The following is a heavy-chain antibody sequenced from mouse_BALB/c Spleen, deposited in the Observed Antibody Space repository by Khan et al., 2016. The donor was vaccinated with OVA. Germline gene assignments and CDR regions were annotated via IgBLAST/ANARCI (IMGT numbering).Heavy chain of an antibody. CDR2: MHYSGST. CDR1: GYSITSDYA. Sequence: EVQLQESGPGLVKPSQSLSLTCTVTGYSITSDYAWNWIRQFPGNKLEWMGYMHYSGSTSYNPSLTSRISITRDTSKNQFFLQLNSVTTEDTATYYCARWFAYWGQGTLVTVSA. J-gene: IGHJ3*01. CDR3: ARWFAY. V-gene: IGHV3-2*02.